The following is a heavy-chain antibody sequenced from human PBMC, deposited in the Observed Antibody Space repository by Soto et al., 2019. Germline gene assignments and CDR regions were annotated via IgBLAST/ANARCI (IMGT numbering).Heavy chain of an antibody. J-gene: IGHJ6*02. CDR3: ARVGGPDYYYYYGMDV. CDR2: ISYDGSNK. CDR1: GFTFSSYA. D-gene: IGHD3-16*01. V-gene: IGHV3-30-3*01. Sequence: GGSLRLSCAASGFTFSSYAMHWVRQAPGKGLEWVAVISYDGSNKYYADSVKGRFTISRDNSKNTLYLQMNSLRAEDTAVYYCARVGGPDYYYYYGMDVWGQGTTVTVSS.